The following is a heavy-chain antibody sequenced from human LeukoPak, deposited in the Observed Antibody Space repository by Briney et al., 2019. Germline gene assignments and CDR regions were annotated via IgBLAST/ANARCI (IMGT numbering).Heavy chain of an antibody. J-gene: IGHJ4*02. CDR1: GGSISSGDYY. CDR3: AREERIPSSSSPTHSDY. D-gene: IGHD6-13*01. Sequence: SQTLSLTCTVSGGSISSGDYYWSWIRQPPGKGLEWIGYIYYSGSTYYNPSLKSRVTISVDTSKNQFALKLSSVTAADTAVYYCAREERIPSSSSPTHSDYWGQGTLVTVSS. V-gene: IGHV4-30-4*01. CDR2: IYYSGST.